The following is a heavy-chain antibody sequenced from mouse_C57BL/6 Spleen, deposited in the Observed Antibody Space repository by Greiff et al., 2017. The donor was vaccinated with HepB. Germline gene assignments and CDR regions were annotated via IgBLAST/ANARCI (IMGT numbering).Heavy chain of an antibody. J-gene: IGHJ2*01. CDR3: AGQLDCGSSKCYFDY. CDR1: GYTFTSYW. D-gene: IGHD1-1*01. V-gene: IGHV1-52*01. CDR2: IDPSDSET. Sequence: QVQLQQPGAELVRPGSSVKLSCKASGYTFTSYWMHWVKQRPIQGLEWIGNIDPSDSETHYNQKFKDKATLTVDKSSSTAYMQLSSLTSEDSAVYVCAGQLDCGSSKCYFDYWGQGTTLTVSS.